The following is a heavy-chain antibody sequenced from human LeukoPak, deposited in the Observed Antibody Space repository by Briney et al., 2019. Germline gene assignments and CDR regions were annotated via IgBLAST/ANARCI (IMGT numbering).Heavy chain of an antibody. D-gene: IGHD3-3*01. V-gene: IGHV4-59*01. J-gene: IGHJ4*02. CDR3: ARGGGLWSGYYLDY. CDR2: IYYSGST. CDR1: GGSISSYY. Sequence: SETLSLTCTVSGGSISSYYWSWIRQPPGKGLEWIGYIYYSGSTNYNPSLKSRVTTSVDTSKNQFSLKLSSVTAADTAVYYCARGGGLWSGYYLDYWGQGTLVTVSS.